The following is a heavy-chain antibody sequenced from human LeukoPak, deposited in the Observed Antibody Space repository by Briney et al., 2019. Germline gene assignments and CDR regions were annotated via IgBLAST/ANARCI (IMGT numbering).Heavy chain of an antibody. J-gene: IGHJ4*02. CDR3: ARSSRPQMYYDFWSGYSYYFDY. Sequence: SETLSLTCTVSGGSISSSSYYWGWIRQPPGKGLEWIGSIYYSGSAYYNPSLKSRVTISVDTSKNQFSLKLSSVTAADTAVYYCARSSRPQMYYDFWSGYSYYFDYWGQGTLVTVSS. CDR1: GGSISSSSYY. V-gene: IGHV4-39*01. CDR2: IYYSGSA. D-gene: IGHD3-3*01.